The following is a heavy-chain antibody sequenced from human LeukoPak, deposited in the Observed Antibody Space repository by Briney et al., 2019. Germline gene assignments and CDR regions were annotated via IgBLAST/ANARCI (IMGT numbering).Heavy chain of an antibody. J-gene: IGHJ4*02. V-gene: IGHV1-18*01. CDR1: GYSFTSFG. CDR3: VRDRVGYTYAYPFDL. D-gene: IGHD5-18*01. Sequence: GASVKVSCKSSGYSFTSFGLSWVRQAPGQGLEWMTWISAFHGHTHFAQKFRGRVTVSTDTSTSTAYLELRSLRSDDTAVYYCVRDRVGYTYAYPFDLWGQGTLVTVSS. CDR2: ISAFHGHT.